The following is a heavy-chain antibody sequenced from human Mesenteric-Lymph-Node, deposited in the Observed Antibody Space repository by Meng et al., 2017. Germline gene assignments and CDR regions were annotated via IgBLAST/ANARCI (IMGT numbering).Heavy chain of an antibody. CDR2: INIKSGAT. CDR1: GYTFTDNY. V-gene: IGHV1-2*04. J-gene: IGHJ4*02. Sequence: ASVKVSSKPSGYTFTDNYIHWVRQAPGQGLEWMGWINIKSGATKYAQNFQGWVTMTRDTSITTAYMELSRLTYDDAAVYYCARGSGTSWFDYWGQGTPVTVSS. CDR3: ARGSGTSWFDY. D-gene: IGHD6-13*01.